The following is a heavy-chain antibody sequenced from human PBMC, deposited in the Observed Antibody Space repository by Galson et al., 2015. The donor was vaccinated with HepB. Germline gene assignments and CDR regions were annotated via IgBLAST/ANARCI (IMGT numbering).Heavy chain of an antibody. J-gene: IGHJ4*02. Sequence: SVKVSCKASGYNFISYGMSWVRQAPGQGLEWMGWISGYNGHTKYAQNLEDRLTMTTDTSTSEVYLEVRSLRSDDTAVYYCARDHPGVGDCRGISCRNPFDHWGQGTQVTVSS. V-gene: IGHV1-18*01. CDR1: GYNFISYG. CDR2: ISGYNGHT. D-gene: IGHD2-15*01. CDR3: ARDHPGVGDCRGISCRNPFDH.